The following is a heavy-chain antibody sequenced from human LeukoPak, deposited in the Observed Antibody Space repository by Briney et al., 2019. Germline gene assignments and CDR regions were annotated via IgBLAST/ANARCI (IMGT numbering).Heavy chain of an antibody. CDR1: GGSISSYY. Sequence: SETLSLTCTVSGGSISSYYWSWIRQPPGKGLEWIGYIYYSGSTNYNPSLKSRVTISVDTSKNQFSLKLSSVTAADTAVYYCASHGSGWNHWFDPWGQGTLVTVSS. V-gene: IGHV4-59*08. J-gene: IGHJ5*02. D-gene: IGHD6-19*01. CDR2: IYYSGST. CDR3: ASHGSGWNHWFDP.